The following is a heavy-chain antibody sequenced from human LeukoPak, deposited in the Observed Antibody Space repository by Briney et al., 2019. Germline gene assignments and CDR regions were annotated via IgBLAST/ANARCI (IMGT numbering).Heavy chain of an antibody. CDR1: GGSISSGGYS. CDR3: AREEKTGLFDY. Sequence: PSQTLSLTCAVSGGSISSGGYSWSRIRQPPGKGLEWIGYIYHSGSTYYNPSLKSRVTISVDRSKNQFSLKLSSVTAADTAVYYCAREEKTGLFDYWGQGTLVAVSS. V-gene: IGHV4-30-2*01. J-gene: IGHJ4*02. D-gene: IGHD1-14*01. CDR2: IYHSGST.